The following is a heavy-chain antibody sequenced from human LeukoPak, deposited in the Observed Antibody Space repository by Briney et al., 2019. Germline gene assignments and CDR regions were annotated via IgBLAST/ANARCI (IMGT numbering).Heavy chain of an antibody. J-gene: IGHJ4*02. CDR3: ARSPHDSSGFYYFDY. V-gene: IGHV1-69*06. Sequence: SVKVSCKASGYTFSGYYIHWVRQAPGQGLEWMGGIIPIFGTANYAQKFQGRVTITADKSTSTAYMELSSLRSEDTAVYYCARSPHDSSGFYYFDYWGQGTLVTVSS. CDR2: IIPIFGTA. D-gene: IGHD3-22*01. CDR1: GYTFSGYY.